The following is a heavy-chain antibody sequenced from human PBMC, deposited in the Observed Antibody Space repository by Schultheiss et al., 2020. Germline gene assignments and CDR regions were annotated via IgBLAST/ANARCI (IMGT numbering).Heavy chain of an antibody. J-gene: IGHJ5*02. CDR1: GGSFSGYY. Sequence: SQTLSLTCAVYGGSFSGYYWSWIRQPPGKGLEWIGEINHSGSTNYNPSLKSRVTISVDTSKNQFSLKLSSVTAADTAVYYCARRPGYSSSWYWFDPWGQGTLVTVYS. V-gene: IGHV4-34*01. CDR3: ARRPGYSSSWYWFDP. D-gene: IGHD6-13*01. CDR2: INHSGST.